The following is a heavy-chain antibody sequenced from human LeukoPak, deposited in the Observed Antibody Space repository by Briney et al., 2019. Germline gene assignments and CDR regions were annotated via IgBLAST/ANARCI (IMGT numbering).Heavy chain of an antibody. V-gene: IGHV4-39*01. CDR3: ARNWVADSFDF. CDR2: IFYRGSN. D-gene: IGHD6-19*01. Sequence: SSDTLSLTCTVSGGSISNSSYCWGWVRPPPGKGLEWIGSIFYRGSNYYTPPLKSRVTISVDTSKNQFSLKLTSVTAADTAMYFCARNWVADSFDFWGQGTMVTVSS. J-gene: IGHJ3*01. CDR1: GGSISNSSYC.